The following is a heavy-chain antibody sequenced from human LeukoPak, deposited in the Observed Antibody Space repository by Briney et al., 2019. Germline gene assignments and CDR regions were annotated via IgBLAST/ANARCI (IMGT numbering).Heavy chain of an antibody. CDR2: ISYDGSNK. D-gene: IGHD3-10*01. V-gene: IGHV3-30*04. Sequence: HTGGSLRLSCAASGFTFSSYAMHWVRQAPGKGLEWVAVISYDGSNKYYADSVKGRFTISRDNSKNTLYLQMNSLRAEDTAVYYCARDRLVESFLPAGSGSYPNWFDPWGQGTLVTVSS. CDR3: ARDRLVESFLPAGSGSYPNWFDP. CDR1: GFTFSSYA. J-gene: IGHJ5*02.